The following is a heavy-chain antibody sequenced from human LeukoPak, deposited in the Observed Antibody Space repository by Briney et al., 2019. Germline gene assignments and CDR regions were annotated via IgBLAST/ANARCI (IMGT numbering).Heavy chain of an antibody. V-gene: IGHV4-59*01. J-gene: IGHJ4*02. Sequence: PSETLSLTCTVSGVSISYYYWSWIRQPPGKGLEWIGYIHYSGSTNYSPSLKSRVTILVDTSKNQFSLKLTSVTAADTAVYYCARLDNYLFDYWGQGSLVTVSP. CDR2: IHYSGST. CDR3: ARLDNYLFDY. D-gene: IGHD2/OR15-2a*01. CDR1: GVSISYYY.